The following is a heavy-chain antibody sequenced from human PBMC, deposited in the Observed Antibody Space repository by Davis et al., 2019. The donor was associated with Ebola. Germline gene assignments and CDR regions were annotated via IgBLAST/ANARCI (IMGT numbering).Heavy chain of an antibody. V-gene: IGHV1-69*04. Sequence: AASVKVFCRASGGTFSSYAISWVRQAPGQGLEWMGRIIPILGIANYAQKFQGRVTITADKSTSTAYMELSSLRSEDTAVYYCAINIVVVTGLFDYWGQGTLVTVSS. J-gene: IGHJ4*02. D-gene: IGHD2-21*02. CDR3: AINIVVVTGLFDY. CDR1: GGTFSSYA. CDR2: IIPILGIA.